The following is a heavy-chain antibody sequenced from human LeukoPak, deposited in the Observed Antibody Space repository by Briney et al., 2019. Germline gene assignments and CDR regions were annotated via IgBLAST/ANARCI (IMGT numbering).Heavy chain of an antibody. J-gene: IGHJ6*02. V-gene: IGHV1-69*13. CDR1: GGTFISYA. CDR2: IIPIFGTA. D-gene: IGHD3-22*01. CDR3: ARTTYYYDSSGYYRNYYYYYGMDV. Sequence: SVKVSCKASGGTFISYAISWVRQAPGQGLEWMGGIIPIFGTANYAQKFQGRVTITADESTSTAYMELSSLRSEDTAVYYCARTTYYYDSSGYYRNYYYYYGMDVWGQGTTVTVSS.